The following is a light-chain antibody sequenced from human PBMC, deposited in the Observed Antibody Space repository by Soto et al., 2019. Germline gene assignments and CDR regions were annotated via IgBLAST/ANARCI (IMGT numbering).Light chain of an antibody. V-gene: IGLV1-51*01. Sequence: QSVLTQPPSVSASPGQKVTISCSGSSSNIGNNYVSWYQQLPGTAPKLLIYYNNKRPSGIPDRFSGSKSGTSATLVITGLQTGDEADYYCGTWDSSLSAVVFGGGTKLTVL. CDR1: SSNIGNNY. J-gene: IGLJ2*01. CDR3: GTWDSSLSAVV. CDR2: YNN.